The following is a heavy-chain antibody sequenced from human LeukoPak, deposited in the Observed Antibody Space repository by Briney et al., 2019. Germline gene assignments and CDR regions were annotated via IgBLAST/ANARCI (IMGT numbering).Heavy chain of an antibody. CDR2: ISSSGSTI. V-gene: IGHV3-48*03. CDR1: GFTLSSYE. CDR3: ARGAGLVVAATEFDY. Sequence: PGGSLRLSCAASGFTLSSYEMNWVRQAPGKGLEWVSYISSSGSTIYYVDSVKGRFTISRDNAKNSLYLQMNSLRAEDTAVYYCARGAGLVVAATEFDYWGQGTLVTVSS. D-gene: IGHD2-15*01. J-gene: IGHJ4*02.